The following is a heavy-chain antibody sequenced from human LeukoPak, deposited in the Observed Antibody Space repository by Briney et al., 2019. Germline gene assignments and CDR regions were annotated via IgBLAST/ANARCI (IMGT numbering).Heavy chain of an antibody. CDR3: ARPKTETGYDAFDI. CDR2: IYLADSDA. V-gene: IGHV5-51*01. J-gene: IGHJ3*02. D-gene: IGHD2-15*01. CDR1: GHSYNSYW. Sequence: GESLKISCKGSGHSYNSYWIGWVRQMPGKGLEWMGIIYLADSDARYSPSFQGQVSFSADRSINTAYLQWSSLRASDTAMYYCARPKTETGYDAFDIWGQGTMVTVSS.